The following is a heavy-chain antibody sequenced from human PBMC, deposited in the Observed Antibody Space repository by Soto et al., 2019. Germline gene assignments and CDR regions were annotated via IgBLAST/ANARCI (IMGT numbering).Heavy chain of an antibody. D-gene: IGHD1-1*01. J-gene: IGHJ4*02. V-gene: IGHV3-11*06. CDR1: GFTFSDYY. CDR2: SSNSGTFS. CDR3: ARSGDNYNRLDY. Sequence: GGSLRLSCEGSGFTFSDYYISWIRQAPGKGLEWISYSSNSGTFSRYADSVKGRFSISRDNTKNLLYLQMNSLRAEDTAVYYCARSGDNYNRLDYWGQGTPVTVS.